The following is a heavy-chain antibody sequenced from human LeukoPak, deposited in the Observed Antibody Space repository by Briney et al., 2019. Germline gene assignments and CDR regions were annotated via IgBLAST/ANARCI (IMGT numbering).Heavy chain of an antibody. CDR3: ARDLFAVPGRYYYYGMDV. Sequence: PGGSLRLSCAASGFTFSSCAMSWVRQAPGKGLEWVAVIWYDGSNKYYADSVKGRFTISRDNSKNTLYLQMNSLRAEDTAVYYCARDLFAVPGRYYYYGMDVWGQGTTVTVSS. V-gene: IGHV3-33*08. CDR1: GFTFSSCA. J-gene: IGHJ6*02. D-gene: IGHD6-19*01. CDR2: IWYDGSNK.